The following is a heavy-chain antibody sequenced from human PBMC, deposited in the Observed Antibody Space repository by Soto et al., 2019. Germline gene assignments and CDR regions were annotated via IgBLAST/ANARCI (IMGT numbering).Heavy chain of an antibody. Sequence: SETLSLTCAFSGCSISSGGYSWSWIRQPPGKGLEWIGYFYHSGSTYYNPSLKSRVTISVDRSKNQFSVKLNSVTAADTAVYYCARTNHNWFDPWGQGTLVTVSS. V-gene: IGHV4-30-2*01. CDR1: GCSISSGGYS. CDR2: FYHSGST. CDR3: ARTNHNWFDP. J-gene: IGHJ5*02.